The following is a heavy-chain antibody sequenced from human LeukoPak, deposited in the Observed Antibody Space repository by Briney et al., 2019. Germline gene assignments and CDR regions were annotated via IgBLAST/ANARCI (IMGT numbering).Heavy chain of an antibody. CDR1: GFTVSSNY. CDR2: IYSGGST. V-gene: IGHV3-66*02. CDR3: ARIISIYYMDV. J-gene: IGHJ6*03. D-gene: IGHD3-10*01. Sequence: TGGSLRLSRAASGFTVSSNYMSWVRQAPGKGLEWVSVIYSGGSTYYADSVKGRFTISRDNSKNTLYLQMNSLRAEDTAVYYCARIISIYYMDVWGKGTTVTVSS.